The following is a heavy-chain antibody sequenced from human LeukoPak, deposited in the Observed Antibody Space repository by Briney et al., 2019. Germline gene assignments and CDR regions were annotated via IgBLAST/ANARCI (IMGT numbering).Heavy chain of an antibody. V-gene: IGHV4-59*01. J-gene: IGHJ2*01. CDR2: IYYSGGT. CDR1: SGSISSYY. Sequence: SETLSLTCTVSSGSISSYYWSWIRQPPGKGLEWIGYIYYSGGTNYNPSLKSRVTISVDTSKNQFSLKLSSVTAADTAVYYCARGTYGYFDLWGRGTLATVSS. CDR3: ARGTYGYFDL. D-gene: IGHD1-1*01.